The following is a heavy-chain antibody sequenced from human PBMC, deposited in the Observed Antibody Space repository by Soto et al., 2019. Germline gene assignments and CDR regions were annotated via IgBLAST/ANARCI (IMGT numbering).Heavy chain of an antibody. CDR2: IIPIFGTA. D-gene: IGHD3-16*02. CDR3: ASPGSGYDYVWWSYRPTAPYYYYGMDV. V-gene: IGHV1-69*13. J-gene: IGHJ6*02. CDR1: GGTFSSYA. Sequence: ASVKVSCKASGGTFSSYAISWVRQAPRQGLEWMGGIIPIFGTANYAQKFQGRVTITADESTSTAYMELSSLRSEDTAVYYCASPGSGYDYVWWSYRPTAPYYYYGMDVWGQGTTVTVSS.